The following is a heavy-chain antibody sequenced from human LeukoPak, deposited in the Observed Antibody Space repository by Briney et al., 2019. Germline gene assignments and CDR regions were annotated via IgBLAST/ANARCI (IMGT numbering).Heavy chain of an antibody. CDR1: GGSISSSSYY. Sequence: SETLSLTCTVSGGSISSSSYYWGWIRQPPGKGLEWIGSIYYSGSTYYNPSLESRVTISVDTSKNQFSLKLSSVTAADTAVYYCARDFYGSGSSVVDYWGQGTLVTVSS. CDR2: IYYSGST. D-gene: IGHD3-10*01. V-gene: IGHV4-39*07. J-gene: IGHJ4*02. CDR3: ARDFYGSGSSVVDY.